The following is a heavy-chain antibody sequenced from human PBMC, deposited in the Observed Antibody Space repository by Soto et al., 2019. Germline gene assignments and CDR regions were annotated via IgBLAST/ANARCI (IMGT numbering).Heavy chain of an antibody. D-gene: IGHD5-18*01. CDR2: TYDSGIT. CDR1: GGSVGSGEYY. Sequence: SETLSLTCTVSGGSVGSGEYYYSWIRQPPGKGLEWIGYTYDSGITNYTPSLKGRVTLSLDRSNNQVSLKLRSVTAADTAVYFCARDVAHGYTENVWGQGTMVTVSS. V-gene: IGHV4-30-4*01. J-gene: IGHJ3*01. CDR3: ARDVAHGYTENV.